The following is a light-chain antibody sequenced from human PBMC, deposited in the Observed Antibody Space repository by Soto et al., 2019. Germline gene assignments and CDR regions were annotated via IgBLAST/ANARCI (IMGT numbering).Light chain of an antibody. J-gene: IGKJ1*01. CDR1: QSIGDS. V-gene: IGKV1-5*01. CDR3: QQYNGYSRT. CDR2: DVS. Sequence: DIQMTQSPSTLSSSVGDRVTLTCRASQSIGDSLAWYKQKPGKAPYLLISDVSSLERGVPSRFRGSGSGTEFTLTISSMQPDDFETFYCQQYNGYSRTFGQGTKVDIK.